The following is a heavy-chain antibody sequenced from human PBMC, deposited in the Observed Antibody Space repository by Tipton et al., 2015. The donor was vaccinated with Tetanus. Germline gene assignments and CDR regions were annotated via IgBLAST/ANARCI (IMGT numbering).Heavy chain of an antibody. J-gene: IGHJ4*01. CDR3: AKDKDSTTLSKYFDY. D-gene: IGHD2/OR15-2a*01. CDR1: GYTFTSYY. Sequence: QSGPEVKKPGASVRVSCKTSGYTFTSYYLHWVRQVPGQGLEWMGLINPKTGTAKYAQTFQGRLTMTRDTSTSTVYLELSSLRSEDTAVYYCAKDKDSTTLSKYFDYWGHGTLVAVAS. CDR2: INPKTGTA. V-gene: IGHV1-46*01.